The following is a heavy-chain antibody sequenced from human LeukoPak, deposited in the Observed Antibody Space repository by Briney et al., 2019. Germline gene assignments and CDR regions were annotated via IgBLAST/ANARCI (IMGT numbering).Heavy chain of an antibody. D-gene: IGHD3-10*01. CDR2: INEDGTIQ. CDR3: ASRESSMARSH. CDR1: GFSISDYW. J-gene: IGHJ4*01. Sequence: PGGSLRLSCAASGFSISDYWMNWVRLVPGKGLEWVANINEDGTIQDYVASVRGRFTISRNNAKNSLYLQMNSLGAKDTAVYYCASRESSMARSHWGHGTLVTVSS. V-gene: IGHV3-7*01.